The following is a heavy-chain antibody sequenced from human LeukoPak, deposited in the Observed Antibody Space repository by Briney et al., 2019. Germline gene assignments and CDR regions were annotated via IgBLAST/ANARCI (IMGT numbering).Heavy chain of an antibody. D-gene: IGHD3-10*01. Sequence: GGSLRLSCAASGFTFRSYAMTWVRQAPGKGLEWVSNIIGSGGSTYYADSVKGRFTISRDDSKKTLYLQMNSLRAEDTAVYYCAKDRGYGSGSQTPFDYWGQGTLVTVSS. CDR3: AKDRGYGSGSQTPFDY. CDR1: GFTFRSYA. J-gene: IGHJ4*02. CDR2: IIGSGGST. V-gene: IGHV3-23*01.